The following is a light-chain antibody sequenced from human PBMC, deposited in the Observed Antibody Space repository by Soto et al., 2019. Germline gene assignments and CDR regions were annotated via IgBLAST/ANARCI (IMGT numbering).Light chain of an antibody. V-gene: IGKV3-20*01. CDR3: QQYGSSPYT. J-gene: IGKJ2*01. CDR2: GAS. Sequence: EIVLTQSPGTLSLSPGERATLSCRASQSVSSSYLAWYQQKPGQAPRLLIYGASSRATGIPDRFSGSGSGTDFNLTISRLEPEDFAVYYCQQYGSSPYTFGQGTQLEIK. CDR1: QSVSSSY.